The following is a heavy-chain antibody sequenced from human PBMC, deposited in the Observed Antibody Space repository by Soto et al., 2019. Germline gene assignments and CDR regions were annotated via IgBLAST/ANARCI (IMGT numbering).Heavy chain of an antibody. D-gene: IGHD4-17*01. CDR3: TRVGTTVTTRHY. V-gene: IGHV3-74*01. Sequence: EVQLVESGGGLVQPGGSLRLSCAASGFTFSSYWMHWVRQAPGKGLVWVSRINGDGSTTSYADSVKGRFIISRDNATNTVHVQMNSLRTEDTAVYYSTRVGTTVTTRHYWGQGTLVIVSS. CDR1: GFTFSSYW. J-gene: IGHJ4*02. CDR2: INGDGSTT.